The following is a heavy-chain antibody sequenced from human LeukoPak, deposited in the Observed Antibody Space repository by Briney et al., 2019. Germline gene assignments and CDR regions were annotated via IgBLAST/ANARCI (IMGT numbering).Heavy chain of an antibody. V-gene: IGHV1-2*02. CDR2: INPNSGGT. Sequence: ASVKVSCKASGYTFTGYYMHWVRQAPGQGLEWMGWINPNSGGTNYAQKFQGRVTMTRDTSISTAYMELSRLRSDDTAVYYCAILQILNPHMRFDPWGQGTLVTVSS. D-gene: IGHD2-21*01. CDR1: GYTFTGYY. J-gene: IGHJ5*02. CDR3: AILQILNPHMRFDP.